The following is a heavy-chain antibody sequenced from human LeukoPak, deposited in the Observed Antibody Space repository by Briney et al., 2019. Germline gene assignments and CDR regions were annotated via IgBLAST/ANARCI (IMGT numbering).Heavy chain of an antibody. CDR1: GGSISSYY. V-gene: IGHV4-59*01. D-gene: IGHD2/OR15-2a*01. J-gene: IGHJ6*02. CDR2: IYYSGST. Sequence: PSETLSLTCTVSGGSISSYYWSWIRQPPGKGLEWIGYIYYSGSTNYNPSLKSRVTISVDTSKNQFSLKLSSVTAADTAVYYCARRPIGDYYGMDVWGQGTTVTVSS. CDR3: ARRPIGDYYGMDV.